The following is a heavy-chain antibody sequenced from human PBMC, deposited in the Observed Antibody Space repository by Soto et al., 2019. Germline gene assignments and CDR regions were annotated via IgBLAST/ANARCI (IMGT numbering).Heavy chain of an antibody. CDR1: GFTIGADG. V-gene: IGHV3-64*01. D-gene: IGHD3-10*01. J-gene: IGHJ6*03. Sequence: EVQLVESGGGLVQPGDSLRLSCAASGFTIGADGFHWVRQAPGKALEYISAISSYGGNIYYANSVKGRFIISRDNSKNTLYLQMGSLRAEDMGVYYCARDVGSGNYYKGVYYYYYVDVWGKGTRVTVSS. CDR3: ARDVGSGNYYKGVYYYYYVDV. CDR2: ISSYGGNI.